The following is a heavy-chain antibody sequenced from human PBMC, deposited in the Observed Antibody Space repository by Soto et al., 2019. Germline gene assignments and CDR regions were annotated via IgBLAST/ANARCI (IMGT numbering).Heavy chain of an antibody. CDR1: GYTFTSYD. Sequence: QVQLVQSGAEVKKPGASVKVSCKASGYTFTSYDINWVRQATGQGLEWMGWMNPNSGNTGYAQKCRGRVTMTRNICISTAYMELSSLRSEDPAVYYCARERTGTTSMDVWGQGTTVTVSS. D-gene: IGHD1-1*01. V-gene: IGHV1-8*01. CDR3: ARERTGTTSMDV. CDR2: MNPNSGNT. J-gene: IGHJ6*02.